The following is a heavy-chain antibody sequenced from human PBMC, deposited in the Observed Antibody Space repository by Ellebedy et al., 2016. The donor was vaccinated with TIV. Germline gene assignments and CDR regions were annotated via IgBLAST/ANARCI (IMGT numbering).Heavy chain of an antibody. J-gene: IGHJ4*02. CDR3: ARDTQGGISPWTGFDF. CDR2: ISSSGSTV. CDR1: GFTFSSYE. V-gene: IGHV3-48*03. D-gene: IGHD4-23*01. Sequence: PGGSLRLSCAASGFTFSSYEMTWVRQAPGKGLEWVSYISSSGSTVYYADSVKGRFTISRDNAKNSLFLHMNSLRAEDTAVYFCARDTQGGISPWTGFDFWGQGTLVTVSS.